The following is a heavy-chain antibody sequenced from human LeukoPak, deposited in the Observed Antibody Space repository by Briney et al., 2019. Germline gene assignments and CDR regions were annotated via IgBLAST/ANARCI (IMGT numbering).Heavy chain of an antibody. Sequence: SETLSLTCTVSGGSISSSSYYWGWIRQPPGKGLEWIGSIYYSGSTYYNPSLKSRVTISVDTSKNQFSLKLSSVTAADTAVYYCARVFLGPSSSWYREPYYFDYWGQGTLVTVSS. J-gene: IGHJ4*02. V-gene: IGHV4-39*01. CDR2: IYYSGST. CDR3: ARVFLGPSSSWYREPYYFDY. D-gene: IGHD6-13*01. CDR1: GGSISSSSYY.